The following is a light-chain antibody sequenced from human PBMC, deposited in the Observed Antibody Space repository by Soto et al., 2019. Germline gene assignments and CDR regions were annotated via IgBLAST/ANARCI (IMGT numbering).Light chain of an antibody. J-gene: IGKJ1*01. CDR3: QQYGDSSWT. CDR2: GAS. Sequence: EIVLTQSPGTLSLSPGDRATLSCRASQSVSSNYLAWYQQQKPGQAPRLLIYGASTRAAGVPDRFSGSGSGTDFTLAISRLEPEDFVVYYCQQYGDSSWTFGQGPKVDIK. V-gene: IGKV3-20*01. CDR1: QSVSSNY.